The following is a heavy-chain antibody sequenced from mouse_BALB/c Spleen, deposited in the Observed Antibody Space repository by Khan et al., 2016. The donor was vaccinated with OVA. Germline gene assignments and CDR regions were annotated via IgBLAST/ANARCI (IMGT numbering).Heavy chain of an antibody. V-gene: IGHV1-4*01. J-gene: IGHJ3*01. CDR2: INPSSGYT. CDR1: GYTFTSYT. Sequence: QVRLQQSGTELARPGASVKMSCKASGYTFTSYTMHCVKQRPGQGLEWIGYINPSSGYTNYNQKFKDKVTLTADKSSITAYMQLSSLTSEDSAIYYCAREGAYYRSDGWFAYWGQGTLVTGSA. D-gene: IGHD2-14*01. CDR3: AREGAYYRSDGWFAY.